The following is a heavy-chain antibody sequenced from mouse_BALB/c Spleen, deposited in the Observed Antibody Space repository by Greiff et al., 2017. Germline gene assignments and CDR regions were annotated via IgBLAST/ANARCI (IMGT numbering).Heavy chain of an antibody. Sequence: VQLQQSGAELVRPGTSVKISCKASGYTFTNYWLGWVKQRPGHGLEWIGDIYPGGGYTNYNEKFKGKATLTADTSSSTAYMQLSSLTSEDSAVYFCARRQVRRDWFAYWGQGTLVTVSA. CDR1: GYTFTNYW. V-gene: IGHV1-63*02. CDR3: ARRQVRRDWFAY. CDR2: IYPGGGYT. D-gene: IGHD2-14*01. J-gene: IGHJ3*01.